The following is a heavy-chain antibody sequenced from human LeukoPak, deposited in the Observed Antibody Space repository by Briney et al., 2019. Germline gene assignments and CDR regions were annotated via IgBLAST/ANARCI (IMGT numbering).Heavy chain of an antibody. CDR1: GFTFSSYA. J-gene: IGHJ6*03. Sequence: GSLRLSCAASGFTFSSYAMHWVRQAPGKGLEWVAVISYDGSNKYYADSVRGRFTISRDNSKNTLYLQMNSLRAEDTAVYYCAREAVVGALGYYYMDVWGKGTTVTVSS. V-gene: IGHV3-30*01. D-gene: IGHD1-26*01. CDR2: ISYDGSNK. CDR3: AREAVVGALGYYYMDV.